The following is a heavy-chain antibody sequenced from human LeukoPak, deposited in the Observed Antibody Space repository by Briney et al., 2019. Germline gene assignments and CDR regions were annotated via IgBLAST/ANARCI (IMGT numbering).Heavy chain of an antibody. CDR3: ARKHYYDSSGFFPPMDY. D-gene: IGHD3-22*01. J-gene: IGHJ4*02. CDR2: IYSGGST. Sequence: GGSLRLSCAASGFTFSSNSMSWVRQAPGKGLEWVSVIYSGGSTFYADSVKGRFTISRDNSKNTLYLQMNSLRAEDTAVYYCARKHYYDSSGFFPPMDYWGQGTLVTVSS. V-gene: IGHV3-66*01. CDR1: GFTFSSNS.